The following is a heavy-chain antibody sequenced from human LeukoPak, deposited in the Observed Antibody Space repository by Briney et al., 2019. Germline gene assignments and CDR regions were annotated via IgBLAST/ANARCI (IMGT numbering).Heavy chain of an antibody. V-gene: IGHV4-4*07. CDR3: ARDKGSRNNDFSYYYYMDV. D-gene: IGHD3-3*01. CDR2: IYTTGST. J-gene: IGHJ6*03. Sequence: SETLSPTCTVSGGSISSYKWSWIRQPAGKGLEWIGQIYTTGSTNYNPSLKSRVTMSVDTSKNQFSLKLSSVTPADTAVHYCARDKGSRNNDFSYYYYMDVWGKGTAVTVSS. CDR1: GGSISSYK.